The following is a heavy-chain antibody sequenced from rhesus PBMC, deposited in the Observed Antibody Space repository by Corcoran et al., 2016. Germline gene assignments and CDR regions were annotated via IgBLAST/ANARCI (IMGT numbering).Heavy chain of an antibody. CDR2: SSGTSGST. CDR3: ARAGGYFDY. J-gene: IGHJ4*01. Sequence: QVQLQESGPGLVQPSETLSLTCAVSGYSISRGTYWGWIRQPPGKGLEYIGYSSGTSGSTHYNPSLWSRVSISEDTSKNQFSLKLTSVTAADTAVYYCARAGGYFDYWGQGVLVTVSS. V-gene: IGHV4-99*02. CDR1: GYSISRGTY.